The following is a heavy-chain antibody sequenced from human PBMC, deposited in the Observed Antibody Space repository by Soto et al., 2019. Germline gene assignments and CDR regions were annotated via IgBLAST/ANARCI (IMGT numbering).Heavy chain of an antibody. Sequence: EMQLLETGGAVVPPGESLRLSCAASGFTFSHFAMSWVRQRPGKGLEWISGISGSGSRTYDADSVQGRFSIARDNPNSTLYLQMDSLRVEDRAVYYCAKGRRVGISSRLDLWGQGTLVTVSS. CDR3: AKGRRVGISSRLDL. J-gene: IGHJ5*02. CDR2: ISGSGSRT. D-gene: IGHD2-2*01. V-gene: IGHV3-23*01. CDR1: GFTFSHFA.